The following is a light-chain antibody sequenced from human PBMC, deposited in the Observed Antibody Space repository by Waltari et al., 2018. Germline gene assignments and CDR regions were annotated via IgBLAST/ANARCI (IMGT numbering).Light chain of an antibody. J-gene: IGKJ4*01. CDR2: WAS. CDR3: QQYYSTRA. V-gene: IGKV4-1*01. CDR1: QSVLYSSNNKNY. Sequence: DIVMTQSPDSLAVSLGERATINCKFSQSVLYSSNNKNYLAWYQQKPGQPPKLLIYWASTRESGVPDRFSGSGSGTDFTLTISSLQAEDVAVYYCQQYYSTRAFGGGTKVEIK.